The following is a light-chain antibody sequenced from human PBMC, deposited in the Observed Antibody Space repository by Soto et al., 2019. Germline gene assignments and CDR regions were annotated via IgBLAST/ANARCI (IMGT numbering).Light chain of an antibody. V-gene: IGKV3-15*01. CDR2: RAS. CDR3: LQYHNLWA. CDR1: QNIYSN. Sequence: IVMTQSPATLSVSPGERATLSCRASQNIYSNVAWYQQRPGQAPRLRIYRASTRATGIPARFSGSGSGTEFTLTISSLQSEDFTVYSCLQYHNLWAFGQGTKVDNK. J-gene: IGKJ1*01.